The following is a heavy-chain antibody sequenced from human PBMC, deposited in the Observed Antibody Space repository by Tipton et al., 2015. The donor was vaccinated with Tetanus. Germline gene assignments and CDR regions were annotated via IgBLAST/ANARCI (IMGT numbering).Heavy chain of an antibody. CDR2: ITGSGHI. J-gene: IGHJ2*01. CDR1: GFTLTTYS. Sequence: SLRLSCAASGFTLTTYSINWFRQALGKGLEWVSSITGSGHITYADSVKGRFTISRDNAKNSVYLQMDSLRAEDTAIYSCARGGSYSYGPRGFDLWGRGTLVTVSS. CDR3: ARGGSYSYGPRGFDL. D-gene: IGHD5-18*01. V-gene: IGHV3-21*01.